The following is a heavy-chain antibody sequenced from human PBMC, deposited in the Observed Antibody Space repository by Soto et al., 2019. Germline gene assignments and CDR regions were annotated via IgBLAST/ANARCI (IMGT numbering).Heavy chain of an antibody. Sequence: ASVKVSCKASGYTFTGYYIHWVRQAPGQGLEWMGWINPNSGGTNFAQKFQGRVTVTRDTSISTAYMELTSLRSDDTAVYYCARDRYYYGSGSYYISWFDPWGQGTLVTVSS. V-gene: IGHV1-2*02. CDR3: ARDRYYYGSGSYYISWFDP. CDR1: GYTFTGYY. CDR2: INPNSGGT. D-gene: IGHD3-10*01. J-gene: IGHJ5*02.